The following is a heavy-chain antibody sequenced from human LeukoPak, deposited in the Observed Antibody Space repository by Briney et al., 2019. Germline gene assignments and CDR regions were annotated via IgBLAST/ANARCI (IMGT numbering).Heavy chain of an antibody. D-gene: IGHD5-24*01. V-gene: IGHV3-23*01. CDR2: ISGSGGST. CDR3: AKDRNSEGGATKNY. J-gene: IGHJ4*02. CDR1: GFTFSNYA. Sequence: GGSLRLSCAASGFTFSNYAMSWVRQAPGKGLEWVSTISGSGGSTYYADSVKGRVSISRDNSKNTLYLQMNSLRAEDTAVYYCAKDRNSEGGATKNYWGQGTLVTVSS.